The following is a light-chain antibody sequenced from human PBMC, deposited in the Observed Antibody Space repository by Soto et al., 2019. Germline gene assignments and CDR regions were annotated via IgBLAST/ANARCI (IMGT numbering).Light chain of an antibody. CDR1: SSDVGSYNL. J-gene: IGLJ2*01. CDR3: CSYAGSSTVDVV. Sequence: QSALTQPASVSGSPGQSITISCTGTSSDVGSYNLVSWYQQHPGKAPKLMIYEGSKRPSGVSNRFSGSKSGNTASLTISGLQAEDEADYYCCSYAGSSTVDVVFGGGTKLPVL. V-gene: IGLV2-23*03. CDR2: EGS.